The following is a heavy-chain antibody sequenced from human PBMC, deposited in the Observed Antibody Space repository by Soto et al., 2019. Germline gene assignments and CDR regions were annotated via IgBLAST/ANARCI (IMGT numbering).Heavy chain of an antibody. CDR2: ISSSSSYI. CDR1: GFTFSSYS. D-gene: IGHD6-19*01. Sequence: EVQLVESGGGLVKPGGSLRLSCAASGFTFSSYSMNWVRQAPGKGLEWVSSISSSSSYIYYADSVKGRFTISRDNAKNSLYLQMNSLRAEDTAEYYCARWDSSGWAFDIWGQGTMVTVSS. V-gene: IGHV3-21*01. CDR3: ARWDSSGWAFDI. J-gene: IGHJ3*02.